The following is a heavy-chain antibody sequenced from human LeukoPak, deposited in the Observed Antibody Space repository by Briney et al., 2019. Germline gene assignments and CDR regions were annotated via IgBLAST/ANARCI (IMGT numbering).Heavy chain of an antibody. J-gene: IGHJ6*03. Sequence: PSETLSLTCAVYGGSFSGYYWSWIRQPPGKGLEWIGEINHSGSTNYNPSLKSRVTISVDTSKNQFSLKLSSVTAADTAVYYCASAPPPYSYGHWYYYMDVWGKGTTVTVSS. CDR1: GGSFSGYY. CDR3: ASAPPPYSYGHWYYYMDV. V-gene: IGHV4-34*01. D-gene: IGHD5-18*01. CDR2: INHSGST.